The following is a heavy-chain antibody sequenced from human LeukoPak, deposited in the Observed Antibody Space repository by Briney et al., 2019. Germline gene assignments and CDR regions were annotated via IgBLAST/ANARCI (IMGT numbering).Heavy chain of an antibody. CDR1: GFTFSSYA. CDR2: ISYDGSNK. Sequence: PGGSLRLSCAASGFTFSSYAMHWVRQAPGKGLEWVAVISYDGSNKYYADSVKGRFTISRDNSKNTLYLQMNSLRAEDTAVYYCARVLHSGSYSEVGYWGQGTLVTVSS. V-gene: IGHV3-30-3*01. J-gene: IGHJ4*02. CDR3: ARVLHSGSYSEVGY. D-gene: IGHD1-26*01.